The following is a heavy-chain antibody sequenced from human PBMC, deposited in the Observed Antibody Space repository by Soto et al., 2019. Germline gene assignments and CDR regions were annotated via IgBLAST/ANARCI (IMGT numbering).Heavy chain of an antibody. V-gene: IGHV3-15*01. J-gene: IGHJ4*02. CDR3: TTAAGGMWGPDY. CDR2: VKSKSDGATT. CDR1: GFTFSNVW. Sequence: GGSLRLSCAASGFTFSNVWMSWVRQAPGKGLEWVGRVKSKSDGATTDYAAPVKGRFTVSRDDSQNTLSLQMYSLKIEDTAVYFCTTAAGGMWGPDYWGQGTPVTVSS. D-gene: IGHD1-26*01.